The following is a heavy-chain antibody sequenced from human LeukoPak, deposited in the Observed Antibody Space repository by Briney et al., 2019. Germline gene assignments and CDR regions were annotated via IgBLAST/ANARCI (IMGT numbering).Heavy chain of an antibody. CDR3: ASGIAVAGSYNWFDP. CDR1: GGSFSGYY. J-gene: IGHJ5*02. D-gene: IGHD6-19*01. Sequence: SETLSLTCAVYGGSFSGYYWSWIRQPPGKGLEWVGEINHSGSTNYNPSLKGRVSISGDTSKNQCSLKLSSVTAADTAVYYWASGIAVAGSYNWFDPWGQGTLVTVSS. V-gene: IGHV4-34*01. CDR2: INHSGST.